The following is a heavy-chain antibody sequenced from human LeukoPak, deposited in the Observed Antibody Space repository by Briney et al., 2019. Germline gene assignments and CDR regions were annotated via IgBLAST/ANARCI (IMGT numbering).Heavy chain of an antibody. CDR3: ARDSSGYQ. D-gene: IGHD3-22*01. Sequence: GGSLRLSCAASGFTFSTYWMSWVRQAPGKGLEWVANIKEDGSEKYYGDSVKGRFTISRDNAKNSLYLEMNSLRVEDTAVYYCARDSSGYQWGQGTLVTASS. V-gene: IGHV3-7*01. CDR2: IKEDGSEK. CDR1: GFTFSTYW. J-gene: IGHJ4*02.